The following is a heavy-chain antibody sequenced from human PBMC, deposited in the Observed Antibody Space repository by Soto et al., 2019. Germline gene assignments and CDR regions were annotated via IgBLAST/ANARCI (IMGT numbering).Heavy chain of an antibody. D-gene: IGHD2-8*02. CDR1: GFTSSRYD. Sequence: PVGSLRLSCAASGFTSSRYDMSWVRQAPGKGLEWVSTILVDGRTFYVDSVKGRFTISRDNSRNTVYLQMNSLTAGDTALYYCAKATATGGGAFDFCGQGTVVTVSS. CDR3: AKATATGGGAFDF. V-gene: IGHV3-23*01. J-gene: IGHJ3*01. CDR2: ILVDGRT.